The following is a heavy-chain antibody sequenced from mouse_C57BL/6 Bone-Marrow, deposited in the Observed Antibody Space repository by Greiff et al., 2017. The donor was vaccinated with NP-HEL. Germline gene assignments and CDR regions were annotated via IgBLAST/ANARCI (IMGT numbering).Heavy chain of an antibody. D-gene: IGHD2-4*01. CDR3: ARQGYEYDEGHYAMDY. V-gene: IGHV5-15*01. J-gene: IGHJ4*01. CDR1: GFTFSDYG. Sequence: EVHLVESGGGLVQPGGSLKLSCAASGFTFSDYGMAWVRQAPRTGPEWVAFISNLAYSIYYADTVTGRFPISREDAKNTLYLDMSMLRSEDTAMYYCARQGYEYDEGHYAMDYGGQGTSVTVSS. CDR2: ISNLAYSI.